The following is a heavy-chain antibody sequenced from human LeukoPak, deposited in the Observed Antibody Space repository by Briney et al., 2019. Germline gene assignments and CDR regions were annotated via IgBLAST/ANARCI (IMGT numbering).Heavy chain of an antibody. CDR2: ISDSGRT. CDR1: GGSFSGYY. J-gene: IGHJ4*02. D-gene: IGHD5-18*01. V-gene: IGHV4-34*01. Sequence: SETLSLTCGVSGGSFSGYYWSWIRQPPGKGLEWIGEISDSGRTGYKSSLKSRVTILEDTSKNQFSLKLSSITAADTAVYYCARGYSYDFDYWGQGTLVTVSS. CDR3: ARGYSYDFDY.